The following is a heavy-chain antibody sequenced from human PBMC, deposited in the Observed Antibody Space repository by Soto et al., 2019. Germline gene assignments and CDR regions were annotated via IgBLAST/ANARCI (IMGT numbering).Heavy chain of an antibody. V-gene: IGHV3-53*04. J-gene: IGHJ4*02. CDR1: GFTVSSNY. Sequence: PGGSLRLSCAASGFTVSSNYMSWVRQAPGKGLEWVSVIYSGGSTYYADSVKGRFTISRHNSKNTLYLQMNSLRAEDTAVYYCASSMYYDFWSGYSIFDYWGQGTLVTVSS. CDR3: ASSMYYDFWSGYSIFDY. CDR2: IYSGGST. D-gene: IGHD3-3*01.